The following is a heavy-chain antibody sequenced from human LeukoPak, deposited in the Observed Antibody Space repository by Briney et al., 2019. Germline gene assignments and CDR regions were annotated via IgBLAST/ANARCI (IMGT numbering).Heavy chain of an antibody. CDR1: GGSISGYY. Sequence: SETLSLTCTVSGGSISGYYWSWLRQPPGKGLEWIGYIYYSGSTNYNPSLKSRVTISVDMSKNQFSLKLNSMTAADTAVYYCARDSFAYGSGSPFDYWGQGTLVTVSS. V-gene: IGHV4-59*01. J-gene: IGHJ4*02. CDR2: IYYSGST. CDR3: ARDSFAYGSGSPFDY. D-gene: IGHD2-15*01.